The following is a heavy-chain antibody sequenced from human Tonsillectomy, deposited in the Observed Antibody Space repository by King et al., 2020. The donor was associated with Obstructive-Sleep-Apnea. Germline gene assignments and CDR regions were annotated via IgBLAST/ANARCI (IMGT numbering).Heavy chain of an antibody. CDR2: ISSSSGTV. J-gene: IGHJ4*02. CDR3: AGMRVPTPV. V-gene: IGHV3-48*04. D-gene: IGHD2-2*01. Sequence: VQLVESGGGLVQPGESLRLSCAASGFTFSTYSMNWVRQAPGKGLEWVSYISSSSGTVYYADSVKGRFTISRDNAKNSLYLQMNSLRAEDTAVYYCAGMRVPTPVWGQGTLVTVSS. CDR1: GFTFSTYS.